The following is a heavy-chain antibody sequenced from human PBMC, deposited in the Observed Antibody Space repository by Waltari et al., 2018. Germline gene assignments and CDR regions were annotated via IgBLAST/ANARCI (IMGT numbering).Heavy chain of an antibody. V-gene: IGHV4-59*11. D-gene: IGHD2-15*01. J-gene: IGHJ4*02. CDR3: ARGGNRYCSGGSCYYFDY. CDR2: IYYSGST. Sequence: QVQLQESGPGLVTPSETLSLTCTVSGGSISSHYWTWIRQPPGKGLEWIEYIYYSGSTNYNPSLKSRVTISVDTSKNQFSLKLSSVTAADTAVYYCARGGNRYCSGGSCYYFDYWGQGTLVTVSS. CDR1: GGSISSHY.